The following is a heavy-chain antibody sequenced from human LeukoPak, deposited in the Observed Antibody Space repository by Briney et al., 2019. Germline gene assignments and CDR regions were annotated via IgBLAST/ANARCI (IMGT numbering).Heavy chain of an antibody. D-gene: IGHD1-26*01. Sequence: GGSLRLSCAASGFTFSSYAMSWVRQAPGKGLEWVSAISGGGGSTYYADSVKGRFTISRDNSKNTLYLQMNSLRAEGTAVYYCARDWVGQSLPYFFDYWGQGTLVTVSS. J-gene: IGHJ4*02. V-gene: IGHV3-23*01. CDR1: GFTFSSYA. CDR3: ARDWVGQSLPYFFDY. CDR2: ISGGGGST.